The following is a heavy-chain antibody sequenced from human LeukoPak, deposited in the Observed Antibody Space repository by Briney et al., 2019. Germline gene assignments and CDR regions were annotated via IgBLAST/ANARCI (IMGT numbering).Heavy chain of an antibody. Sequence: GGSLRLSCAASGFTFSRYAMTWVRQTPGKGLEWVSAISGSGANTYYADSVKGRFTISRDNSKDTLYLQMNSLRAEDTAVYYCARAVFNYGSGSYDAFDIWGQGTMVTVSS. CDR2: ISGSGANT. CDR1: GFTFSRYA. CDR3: ARAVFNYGSGSYDAFDI. J-gene: IGHJ3*02. D-gene: IGHD3-10*01. V-gene: IGHV3-23*01.